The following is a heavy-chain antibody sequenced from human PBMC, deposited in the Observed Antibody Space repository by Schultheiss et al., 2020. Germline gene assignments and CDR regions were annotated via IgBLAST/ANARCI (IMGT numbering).Heavy chain of an antibody. D-gene: IGHD3-10*01. CDR1: GGSISSYY. V-gene: IGHV4-59*04. J-gene: IGHJ4*02. CDR2: IYYSGST. CDR3: ARHRENYYGSGFDY. Sequence: SETLSLTCTVSGGSISSYYWSWIRQPPGKGLEWIGYIYYSGSTYYNPSLKSRVTISVDTSKNQFSLKLSSVTAADTAVYYCARHRENYYGSGFDYWGQGTLVTVSS.